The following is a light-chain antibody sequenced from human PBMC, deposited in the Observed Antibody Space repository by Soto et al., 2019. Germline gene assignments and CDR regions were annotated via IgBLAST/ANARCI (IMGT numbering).Light chain of an antibody. CDR3: QQYNNYSGFT. CDR1: QSVSTY. V-gene: IGKV1-5*03. CDR2: KAS. J-gene: IGKJ2*01. Sequence: DIQMTQSPSTLSASVGDRVTITCRASQSVSTYLDWYQQKPGKAPKNLIYKASTLESGVASRFSSGGSGTEFTLPISSLQPDDFAANYCQQYNNYSGFTFGQGTKLDIQ.